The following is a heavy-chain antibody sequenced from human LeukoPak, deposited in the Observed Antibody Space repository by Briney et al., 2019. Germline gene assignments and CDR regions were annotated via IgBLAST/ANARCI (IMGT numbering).Heavy chain of an antibody. D-gene: IGHD5-12*01. CDR3: AREWLRSYYFDY. Sequence: GGSLRLSCAASGFTFSSYWMAWVRQAPGKGLEWVANIKEDGSEIYYGDSVKGRFTISRDNARNALYLQMNSLRAEDTAVYYCAREWLRSYYFDYWGQGTLVTVSS. J-gene: IGHJ4*02. V-gene: IGHV3-7*01. CDR1: GFTFSSYW. CDR2: IKEDGSEI.